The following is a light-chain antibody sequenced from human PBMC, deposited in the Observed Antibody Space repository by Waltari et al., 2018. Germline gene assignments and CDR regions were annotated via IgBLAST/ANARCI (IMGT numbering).Light chain of an antibody. CDR1: HSISEY. CDR2: DAS. V-gene: IGKV3-11*01. Sequence: EIVLIQSPAILSLSPGDRATLSCTATHSISEYLAWYQQKPGQPPRLLIHDASTRAYGVPARFSGSGFGTDFTLTISNLEPEDSAVYYCQQRIDWPPVSFGGGTKVEIK. CDR3: QQRIDWPPVS. J-gene: IGKJ4*01.